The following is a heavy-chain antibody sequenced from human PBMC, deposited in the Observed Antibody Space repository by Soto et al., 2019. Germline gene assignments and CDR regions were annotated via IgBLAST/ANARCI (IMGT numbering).Heavy chain of an antibody. V-gene: IGHV3-53*01. D-gene: IGHD5-12*01. Sequence: EVQLVESGGGLIQPGGSLRLSCAVSGVAVSSNYMSWVRQGPGKGLEWVSHIYSGGNISYADSVKGRYTISRDASKNTLYVQMNSLRAEDTAVYFCASVDWKVGRDYWGQETLVTVSS. CDR2: IYSGGNI. CDR1: GVAVSSNY. CDR3: ASVDWKVGRDY. J-gene: IGHJ4*02.